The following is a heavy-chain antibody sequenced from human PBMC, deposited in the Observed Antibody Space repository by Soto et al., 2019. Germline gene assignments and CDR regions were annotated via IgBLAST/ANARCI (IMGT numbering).Heavy chain of an antibody. Sequence: QVQLVQSGAEVKKPGASIKVSCKASGYVFSDYYIHWFRQAPGHGLEWGAVINPRGGVTRYAQKFQGRLAVTSDTSTSTVYMQLSSLRSDDTAVFYCGKSDGFDGGGDSWGQGTLVTVSS. J-gene: IGHJ4*02. D-gene: IGHD5-12*01. CDR3: GKSDGFDGGGDS. CDR1: GYVFSDYY. V-gene: IGHV1-46*01. CDR2: INPRGGVT.